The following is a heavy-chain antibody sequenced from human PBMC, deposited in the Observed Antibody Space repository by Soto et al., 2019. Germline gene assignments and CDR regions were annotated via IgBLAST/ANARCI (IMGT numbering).Heavy chain of an antibody. CDR2: IRSKANSYAT. Sequence: GGSLRLSCAASGFTFSGSAMHWVRQASGKGLEWVGRIRSKANSYATAYAASVKGRFTISRDDSKNTAYLQMNSLKTEDTAVYYCTRQSVEQWLAVLYGMDVWGRGTMVTVSS. CDR3: TRQSVEQWLAVLYGMDV. V-gene: IGHV3-73*01. CDR1: GFTFSGSA. D-gene: IGHD6-19*01. J-gene: IGHJ6*02.